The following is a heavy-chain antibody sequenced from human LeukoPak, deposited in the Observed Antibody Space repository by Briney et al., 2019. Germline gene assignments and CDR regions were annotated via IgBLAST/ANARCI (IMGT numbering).Heavy chain of an antibody. J-gene: IGHJ5*01. V-gene: IGHV4-34*01. CDR1: GGSFSGYY. D-gene: IGHD2-8*01. CDR2: INHSGRA. Sequence: SETLSLTCAVFGGSFSGYYWSWIRKPPEKGLEWIGEINHSGRANYRPSRKSRVTISADTSKNQISLKMTSVTAADTAMYYCARAVLATKSEHWFDSSGQGTLVTVSS. CDR3: ARAVLATKSEHWFDS.